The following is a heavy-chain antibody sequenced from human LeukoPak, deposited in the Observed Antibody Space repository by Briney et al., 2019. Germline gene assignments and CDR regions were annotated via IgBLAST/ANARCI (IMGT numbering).Heavy chain of an antibody. CDR3: ARDSGRSWYYFDY. CDR2: IYHSGST. Sequence: PSETLSLTCAVYGGSFSGYYWSWIRQPPGKGLEWIGYIYHSGSTYYNPSLKSRVTISVDRSKNQFSLKLSSVTAADTAVYYCARDSGRSWYYFDYWGQGTLVTVSS. V-gene: IGHV4-30-2*01. D-gene: IGHD6-13*01. CDR1: GGSFSGYY. J-gene: IGHJ4*02.